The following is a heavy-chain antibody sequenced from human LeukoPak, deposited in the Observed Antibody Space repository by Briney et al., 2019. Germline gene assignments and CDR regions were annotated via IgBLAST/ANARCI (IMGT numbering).Heavy chain of an antibody. J-gene: IGHJ4*02. CDR1: GFTFSSYA. Sequence: GRSLRLSWAASGFTFSSYAMHWVRQAPGKGLEWVAVISYDGSNKYYADSVKGRFTISRDNSKNTLYLQMNSLRAEDTAVYYCAKKVGSSWYRGYYFDYWGQGTLVTVSS. CDR2: ISYDGSNK. D-gene: IGHD6-13*01. CDR3: AKKVGSSWYRGYYFDY. V-gene: IGHV3-30-3*02.